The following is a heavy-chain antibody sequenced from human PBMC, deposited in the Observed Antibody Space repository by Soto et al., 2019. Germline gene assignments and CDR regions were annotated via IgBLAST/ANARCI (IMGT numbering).Heavy chain of an antibody. CDR2: IPSDGSAQ. V-gene: IGHV3-30-3*01. D-gene: IGHD1-1*01. CDR3: ARAVAGQVRSAWTWLDY. J-gene: IGHJ4*02. CDR1: GFTFRDYA. Sequence: SLRLSCEASGFTFRDYAMHWVRQAPGKGLVWVAAIPSDGSAQHYADSVKGRFSISRDNSKNTLSLQMNSLRPEDSALYYCARAVAGQVRSAWTWLDYWGQGTLVTVSS.